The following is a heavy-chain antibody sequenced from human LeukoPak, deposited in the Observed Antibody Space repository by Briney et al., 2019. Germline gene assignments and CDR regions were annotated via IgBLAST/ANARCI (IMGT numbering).Heavy chain of an antibody. D-gene: IGHD2/OR15-2a*01. J-gene: IGHJ4*02. V-gene: IGHV3-23*01. CDR3: ASTEYSRIDY. CDR2: ISGSGDNT. CDR1: GFTFSSYA. Sequence: PGGSLRLSCAASGFTFSSYAMSWVRQAPGKGLEWVSGISGSGDNTYYADSVKGRFTISRDNSKNTLYLQMNSLRAEDTAVYYCASTEYSRIDYWGQGTLVTVSS.